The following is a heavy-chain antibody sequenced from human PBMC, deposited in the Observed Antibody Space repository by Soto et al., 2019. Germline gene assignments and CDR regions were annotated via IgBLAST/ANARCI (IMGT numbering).Heavy chain of an antibody. Sequence: QVQLVQSGAEVKMPGASVKVSCKASGYTFTDYYVHWVRQAPGQGLEWVACINPKTGSTHYAQKFQGRVTMTRDTSINPAYMEVTSLTSDDTAVYYCARTPESAHHDYWGQGTLVTVSS. CDR2: INPKTGST. D-gene: IGHD6-6*01. V-gene: IGHV1-2*02. CDR3: ARTPESAHHDY. J-gene: IGHJ4*02. CDR1: GYTFTDYY.